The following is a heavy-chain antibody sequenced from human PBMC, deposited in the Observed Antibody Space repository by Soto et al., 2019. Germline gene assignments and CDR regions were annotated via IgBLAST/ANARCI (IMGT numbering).Heavy chain of an antibody. CDR2: LSGSDGST. D-gene: IGHD1-26*01. CDR1: GFTFSSYA. V-gene: IGHV3-23*01. J-gene: IGHJ3*02. Sequence: EVQLLESGGGLVQPGGSLRLSCAASGFTFSSYAMSWVRQAPGKGLEWVSTLSGSDGSTYYADSVKGRFTISRDNSKNTLFLQMVSLRAEDTAVYYCAKVRLQVGIDPFDIWGQGTMVTVSS. CDR3: AKVRLQVGIDPFDI.